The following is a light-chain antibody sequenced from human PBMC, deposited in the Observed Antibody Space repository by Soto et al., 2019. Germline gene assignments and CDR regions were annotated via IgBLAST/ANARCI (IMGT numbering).Light chain of an antibody. V-gene: IGLV6-57*01. J-gene: IGLJ3*02. CDR1: SGSIASNY. Sequence: NFMLTQPHSVSESPGKTVTISCTRSSGSIASNYVQWYQQRPGSSPTTVIYKDNQRPSGVPDRFSGSIDSSSNSASLTISGLETEDEADYYCQSYDATNQVFGGGTKVTVL. CDR3: QSYDATNQV. CDR2: KDN.